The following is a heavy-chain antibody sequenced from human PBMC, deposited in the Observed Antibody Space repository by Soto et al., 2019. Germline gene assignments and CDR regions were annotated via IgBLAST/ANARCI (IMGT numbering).Heavy chain of an antibody. Sequence: SEALSLTCAVSGCSITDYYWSWIRQPPGKALEWIGYGYHSVSIHYNPSLKTRVTISVDTSENQFSLRLSSVTAADTAVYYCARAFAGFGAYWYFDLWGRGTLVPVSS. V-gene: IGHV4-59*01. CDR2: GYHSVSI. CDR1: GCSITDYY. D-gene: IGHD3-16*01. J-gene: IGHJ2*01. CDR3: ARAFAGFGAYWYFDL.